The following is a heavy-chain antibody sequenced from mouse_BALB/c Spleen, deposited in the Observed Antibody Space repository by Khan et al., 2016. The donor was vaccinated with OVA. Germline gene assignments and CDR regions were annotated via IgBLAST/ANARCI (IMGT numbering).Heavy chain of an antibody. CDR3: ARAYYRYDGYYAMDY. Sequence: QVQLKVSEPRLVAPSQSLSITCTVSGFSFSRYNISWVRQPLGKGLQSLGMIWGGGDTDYNSTLKSRLSISKHNSKSNVFLNRNSLQTDDTAMYYCARAYYRYDGYYAMDYWGQGTSVTVSS. CDR2: IWGGGDT. CDR1: GFSFSRYN. V-gene: IGHV2-6-4*01. D-gene: IGHD2-14*01. J-gene: IGHJ4*01.